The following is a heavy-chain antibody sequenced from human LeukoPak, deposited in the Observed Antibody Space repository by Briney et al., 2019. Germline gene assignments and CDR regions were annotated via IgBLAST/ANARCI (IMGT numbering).Heavy chain of an antibody. V-gene: IGHV3-53*04. CDR3: ARVDTVMAYYFDL. Sequence: GGSLRLSCAASGFTVSTNCMTWVRQAPGKGLEWVSTVYSGGTTYYADSVMGRFTISRHNSRNTLYPQMNSLRAEDTAVYYCARVDTVMAYYFDLWGQGTLVTVSS. CDR2: VYSGGTT. J-gene: IGHJ4*02. D-gene: IGHD5-18*01. CDR1: GFTVSTNC.